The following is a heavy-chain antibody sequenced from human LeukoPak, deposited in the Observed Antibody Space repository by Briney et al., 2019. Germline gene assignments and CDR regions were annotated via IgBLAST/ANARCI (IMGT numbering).Heavy chain of an antibody. CDR3: VRDYFCSGGTCDDCFDP. CDR2: ISTYDHDT. J-gene: IGHJ5*02. Sequence: ASVKVSCKASGHTFTNYGISWVRQAPGQGLEWMAWISTYDHDTNYAQKFRGRVTMTTDTSKSTAYMELRSLGSDDTAVYYCVRDYFCSGGTCDDCFDPWGQGTLVTVSS. D-gene: IGHD2-15*01. V-gene: IGHV1-18*01. CDR1: GHTFTNYG.